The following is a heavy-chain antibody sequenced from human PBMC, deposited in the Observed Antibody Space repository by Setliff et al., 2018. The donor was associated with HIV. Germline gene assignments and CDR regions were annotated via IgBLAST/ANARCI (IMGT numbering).Heavy chain of an antibody. CDR2: IYHNGST. CDR3: ARGGGSRAATSSYYYMDVWGAFDI. J-gene: IGHJ3*02. D-gene: IGHD2-15*01. Sequence: SETLSLTCTVSGGSISIGGYYWGWIRQHPGKGLEWIGYIYHNGSTYYNPSLKSRLIISVDTSKNQFSLKLSSVTAADTAVYYCARGGGSRAATSSYYYMDVWGAFDIWGQGTKVTVSS. CDR1: GGSISIGGYY. V-gene: IGHV4-31*03.